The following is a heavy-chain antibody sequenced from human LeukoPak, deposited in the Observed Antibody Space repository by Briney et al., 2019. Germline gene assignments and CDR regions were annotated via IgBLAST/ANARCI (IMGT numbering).Heavy chain of an antibody. CDR2: ISSYDDAT. V-gene: IGHV3-23*01. CDR3: ARGKGDRDDAFDI. Sequence: GGSLRLSCAASGFTFSSYAMSWVRQAPGKGLEWVSTISSYDDATFYADSVKGRFTISRDNSKNTLYLHMNSLRAEDTAVYYCARGKGDRDDAFDIWGQGTMVTVSS. CDR1: GFTFSSYA. D-gene: IGHD3-16*01. J-gene: IGHJ3*02.